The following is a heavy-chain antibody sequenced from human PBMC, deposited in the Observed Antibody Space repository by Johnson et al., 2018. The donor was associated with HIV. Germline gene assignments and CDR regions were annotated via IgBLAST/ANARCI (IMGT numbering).Heavy chain of an antibody. CDR1: GFTVSSNY. J-gene: IGHJ3*02. V-gene: IGHV3-66*03. CDR3: AKDPYSGSPIDI. D-gene: IGHD1-26*01. CDR2: IYNDGNT. Sequence: VQLVESGGGLIQPGGSLRLSCAASGFTVSSNYMSWVRQAPGKGLEWVSVIYNDGNTYYADSVKGRFTISRDNSKNTLYLQMNSLRAEDTAVYYCAKDPYSGSPIDIWGQGTMVTVSS.